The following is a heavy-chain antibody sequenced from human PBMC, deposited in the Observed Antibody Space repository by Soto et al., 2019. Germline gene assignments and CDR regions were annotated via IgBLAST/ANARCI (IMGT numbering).Heavy chain of an antibody. CDR3: AKDQSITERAFDI. V-gene: IGHV3-23*01. D-gene: IGHD1-20*01. J-gene: IGHJ3*02. Sequence: PGGSLRLSCAASGFTFSSYAMSWVRQAPWKGLEWVSAISGSGGSTYYADSVKGRFTISRDNYKNTLYLQMNSLRAEDTAVYYCAKDQSITERAFDIWAQGSMVTVSS. CDR1: GFTFSSYA. CDR2: ISGSGGST.